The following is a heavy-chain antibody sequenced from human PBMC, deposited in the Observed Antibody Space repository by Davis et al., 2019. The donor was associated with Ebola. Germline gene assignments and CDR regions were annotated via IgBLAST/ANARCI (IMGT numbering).Heavy chain of an antibody. CDR3: ARDRGDTMVQGVNYYGMDV. J-gene: IGHJ6*02. D-gene: IGHD3-10*01. CDR1: LYTFTTYG. Sequence: AASVTVSRMPSLYTFTTYGICSVRQAPGQGLEWMGRISAYNGYTNYAQKLQGRVTMTTDTSTSTAYMELRSLRSDDTAVYNCARDRGDTMVQGVNYYGMDVWGQGTTVTVSS. V-gene: IGHV1-18*01. CDR2: ISAYNGYT.